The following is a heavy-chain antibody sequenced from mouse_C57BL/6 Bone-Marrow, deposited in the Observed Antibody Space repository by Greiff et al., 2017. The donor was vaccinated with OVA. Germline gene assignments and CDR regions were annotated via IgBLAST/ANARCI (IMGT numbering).Heavy chain of an antibody. Sequence: VQLQQSGPELVKPGASVKISCKASAYSFTGYYMNWVKQSPEKSLEWIGEINPSTGGTTYNQKFKAKATLTVDKSSSTAYMQLKSLTSEDSAVYYCALYYYGSSFYFDYWGQGTTLTVSS. V-gene: IGHV1-42*01. CDR2: INPSTGGT. J-gene: IGHJ2*01. CDR3: ALYYYGSSFYFDY. D-gene: IGHD1-1*01. CDR1: AYSFTGYY.